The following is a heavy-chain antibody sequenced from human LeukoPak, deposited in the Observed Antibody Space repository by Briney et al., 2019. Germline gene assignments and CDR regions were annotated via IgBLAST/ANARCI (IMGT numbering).Heavy chain of an antibody. D-gene: IGHD2-15*01. CDR1: GGSISSSSYY. V-gene: IGHV4-39*01. CDR2: IYYSGGT. J-gene: IGHJ4*02. CDR3: ATQAAGGPLDH. Sequence: SETLSLTCTVSGGSISSSSYYWGWIRQPPGKGLEWIGTIYYSGGTSYYPSLKSRVTISVDTSKNQFSLKLSSVTAVDTAVYYCATQAAGGPLDHWGQGTLVTVSS.